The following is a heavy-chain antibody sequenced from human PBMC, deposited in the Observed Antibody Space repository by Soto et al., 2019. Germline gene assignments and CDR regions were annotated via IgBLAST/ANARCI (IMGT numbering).Heavy chain of an antibody. Sequence: SETLSLTCTVSGVSITDYHWSWIRQSPGRGLEWIGYIFSRGTPNYNPSLKSRVTISVDTSRNQFSLKLNSLTAADTAMYFCAKRFGDYVGWFDPWGQGALVTVSS. V-gene: IGHV4-59*01. CDR3: AKRFGDYVGWFDP. CDR2: IFSRGTP. D-gene: IGHD4-17*01. CDR1: GVSITDYH. J-gene: IGHJ5*02.